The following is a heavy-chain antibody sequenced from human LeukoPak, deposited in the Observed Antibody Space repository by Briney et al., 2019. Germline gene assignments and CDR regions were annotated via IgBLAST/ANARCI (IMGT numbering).Heavy chain of an antibody. Sequence: GGSLRLSCAAPGFTFTRYGMVWVRQAPGKGLEWVSYISGSTSAVYYADSVRGRFTISRDNAKNSLYLQMNSLRAEDTALYYCAKEGFDYWGQGTLVTVSS. CDR1: GFTFTRYG. J-gene: IGHJ4*02. V-gene: IGHV3-48*01. CDR3: AKEGFDY. CDR2: ISGSTSAV.